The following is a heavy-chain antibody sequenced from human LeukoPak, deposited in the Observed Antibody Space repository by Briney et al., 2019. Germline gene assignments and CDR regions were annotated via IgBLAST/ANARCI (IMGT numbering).Heavy chain of an antibody. D-gene: IGHD4-23*01. V-gene: IGHV3-7*04. J-gene: IGHJ4*02. Sequence: GGSLRLSCAASGFTFGANWMSWVRQPPGTGLEWVANINEDGTQKYYVDPVEGRLTISRDNAKKLLFLQMNSLRVEDTAVYYCARAGGPGSVDYWGRGTLVTVSS. CDR1: GFTFGANW. CDR3: ARAGGPGSVDY. CDR2: INEDGTQK.